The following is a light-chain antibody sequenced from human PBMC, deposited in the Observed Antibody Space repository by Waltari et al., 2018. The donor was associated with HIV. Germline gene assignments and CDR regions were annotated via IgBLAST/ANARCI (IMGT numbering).Light chain of an antibody. CDR2: QNS. CDR1: KLGDKY. V-gene: IGLV3-1*01. J-gene: IGLJ2*01. CDR3: QAWDSSTVI. Sequence: SYELTQPPSVSVSPGQTASITCSGDKLGDKYVCWYQQKPGQSPVLVIYQNSNRPSGIPERFSGSNSGNTATLTISGTQAMDEADNYCQAWDSSTVIFGGGTKLTVL.